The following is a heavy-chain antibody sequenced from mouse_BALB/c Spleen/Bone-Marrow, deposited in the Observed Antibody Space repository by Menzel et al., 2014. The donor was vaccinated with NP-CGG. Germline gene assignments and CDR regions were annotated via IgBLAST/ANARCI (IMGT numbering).Heavy chain of an antibody. CDR2: IRLKSDNYAT. D-gene: IGHD3-3*01. Sequence: VQLKQSGGGLVQPGGSMKLSCVASGFTFSSYWMSWVRQSPEKGLEWVAEIRLKSDNYATHCAESVKGKFTISRDDSKSLLYLQMNSLRAEDTGIYYCTDLGTDYGGQGTTLTVSS. J-gene: IGHJ2*01. V-gene: IGHV6-3*01. CDR3: TDLGTDY. CDR1: GFTFSSYW.